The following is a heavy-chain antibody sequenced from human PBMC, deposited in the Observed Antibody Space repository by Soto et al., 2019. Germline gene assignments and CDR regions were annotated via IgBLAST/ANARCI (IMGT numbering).Heavy chain of an antibody. Sequence: QVQLVESGGGVVQPGRSLRLSCAASGFTFSSYGMHWVRQAPGKGLEWVAVIWYDGSNKYYADSVKGRFTISRDNSKNTLYLQMNSLRAEDTAVYYCAGEESSSWYSPWGQGTLVTVSS. V-gene: IGHV3-33*01. D-gene: IGHD6-13*01. CDR3: AGEESSSWYSP. CDR1: GFTFSSYG. CDR2: IWYDGSNK. J-gene: IGHJ5*02.